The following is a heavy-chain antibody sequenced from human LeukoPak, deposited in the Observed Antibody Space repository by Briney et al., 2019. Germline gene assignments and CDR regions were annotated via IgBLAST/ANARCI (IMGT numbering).Heavy chain of an antibody. J-gene: IGHJ4*02. D-gene: IGHD6-19*01. CDR1: GFTFDDYG. CDR3: ARVRQSSGWYPFDY. CDR2: INWNGGST. Sequence: GGSLRLSCAASGFTFDDYGMSWVRQAPGKGPEWVSGINWNGGSTGYADSVKGRFTTPRDNAKNSLYLQMNSLRAEDTALYYCARVRQSSGWYPFDYWGQGTLVTVSS. V-gene: IGHV3-20*04.